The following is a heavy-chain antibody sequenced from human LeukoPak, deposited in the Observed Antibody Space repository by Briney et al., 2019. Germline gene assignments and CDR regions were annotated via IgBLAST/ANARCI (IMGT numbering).Heavy chain of an antibody. CDR3: ARDMYNWNDPQIVQTN. V-gene: IGHV4-34*01. J-gene: IGHJ4*02. CDR1: GGSFSGYY. D-gene: IGHD1-20*01. Sequence: SETLSLTCAVYGGSFSGYYWSWIRQPPGKGLEWIGEINHSGSTNYNPSLKSRVTISVDTSKNQFSLKLSSVTAADTAVYYCARDMYNWNDPQIVQTNWGQGTLVTVSS. CDR2: INHSGST.